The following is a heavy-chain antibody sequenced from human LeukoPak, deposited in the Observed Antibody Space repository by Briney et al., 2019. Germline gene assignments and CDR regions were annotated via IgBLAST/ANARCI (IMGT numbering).Heavy chain of an antibody. D-gene: IGHD5-18*01. CDR1: GFTFSSYW. CDR2: INSDGSST. CDR3: TTVFGYSYDYFDY. Sequence: GGSLRLSCAASGFTFSSYWMHWVRQAPGKGLVWVSRINSDGSSTSYADSVKGRFTISRDNAKNTLYLQMNSLKTEDTAVYYCTTVFGYSYDYFDYWGQGTLVTVSS. J-gene: IGHJ4*02. V-gene: IGHV3-74*01.